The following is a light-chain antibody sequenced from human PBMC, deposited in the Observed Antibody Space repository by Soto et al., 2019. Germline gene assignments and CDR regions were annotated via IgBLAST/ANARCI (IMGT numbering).Light chain of an antibody. J-gene: IGLJ3*02. V-gene: IGLV1-47*01. CDR1: SSNIGSYS. CDR3: AAWDDSLSGWV. Sequence: QSVLTQPPSASGTPGQRVTISCSGSSSNIGSYSVYWYQHLPGTAPKILIYTHNQRPSGVPDRFSGSKSGTSASLAISGLRSEDEADYYCAAWDDSLSGWVFGGGTKLTVL. CDR2: THN.